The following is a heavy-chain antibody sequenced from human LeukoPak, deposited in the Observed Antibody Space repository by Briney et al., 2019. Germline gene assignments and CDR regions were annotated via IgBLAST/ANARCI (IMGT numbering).Heavy chain of an antibody. CDR1: GFTFSSYS. Sequence: GGSLRLSCAASGFTFSSYSMNWVRQAPGKGLEWVSSISSSSSYIYYADSVKGRFAISRDNAKNSLYLQMNSLRAEDTAVYYCARDLQQLVREPPQYWGQGTLVTVSS. J-gene: IGHJ4*02. V-gene: IGHV3-21*01. CDR3: ARDLQQLVREPPQY. CDR2: ISSSSSYI. D-gene: IGHD6-13*01.